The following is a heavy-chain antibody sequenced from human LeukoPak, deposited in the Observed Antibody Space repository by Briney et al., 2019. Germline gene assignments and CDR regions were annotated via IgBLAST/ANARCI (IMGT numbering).Heavy chain of an antibody. D-gene: IGHD4-17*01. CDR3: ARGDPTVTTKQNFDY. CDR2: IWYDGSNK. CDR1: GFSFSNYD. J-gene: IGHJ4*02. V-gene: IGHV3-33*01. Sequence: GGSLRLSCAASGFSFSNYDMHWVRQAPGKGLEWVAVIWYDGSNKYYADSVKGRFTISRDNSKNTLYLQMNSLRVEDTAVYYCARGDPTVTTKQNFDYWGQGTLLTAYS.